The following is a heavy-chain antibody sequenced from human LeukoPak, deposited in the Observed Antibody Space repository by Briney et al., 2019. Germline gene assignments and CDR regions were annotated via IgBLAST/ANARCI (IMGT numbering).Heavy chain of an antibody. J-gene: IGHJ5*02. CDR3: ARRAELGMRWFDP. V-gene: IGHV5-51*01. CDR1: GYTFTDCW. Sequence: GESLKISCEGSGYTFTDCWIGWVRQMPGKGLEWMGIIYCDGSKTIYSPSFQSQVTISVDKSINTAYLQWSSLKSSDTAIYFCARRAELGMRWFDPWGQGTLVTVLS. CDR2: IYCDGSKT. D-gene: IGHD7-27*01.